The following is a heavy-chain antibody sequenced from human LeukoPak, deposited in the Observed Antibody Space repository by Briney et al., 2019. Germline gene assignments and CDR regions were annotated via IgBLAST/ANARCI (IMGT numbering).Heavy chain of an antibody. V-gene: IGHV1-46*01. CDR2: INPSGGST. Sequence: ASVKVSCKAAGYTFTSYDINCGRQAPGQGLEWMGIINPSGGSTSYAQKLQGRVTMTRDMSTSTVYMELSSLRSEDTAVYYCARDDEEVLIDYWGQGTLVSVST. CDR1: GYTFTSYD. CDR3: ARDDEEVLIDY. J-gene: IGHJ4*02.